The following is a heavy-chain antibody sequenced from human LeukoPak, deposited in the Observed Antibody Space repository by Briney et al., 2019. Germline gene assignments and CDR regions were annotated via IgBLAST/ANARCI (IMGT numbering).Heavy chain of an antibody. D-gene: IGHD3-3*01. CDR1: GGSFSGYY. CDR2: INHSGST. V-gene: IGHV4-34*01. J-gene: IGHJ6*03. Sequence: SETLSLTCAVYGGSFSGYYWSWIRQPPGKGLEWIGEINHSGSTNYNPSLKSRVTISVDTSKNQLSLKLSSVTAADTAVYYCARGGNFWSGYYTGYYYYMDVWGKGTTVTVSS. CDR3: ARGGNFWSGYYTGYYYYMDV.